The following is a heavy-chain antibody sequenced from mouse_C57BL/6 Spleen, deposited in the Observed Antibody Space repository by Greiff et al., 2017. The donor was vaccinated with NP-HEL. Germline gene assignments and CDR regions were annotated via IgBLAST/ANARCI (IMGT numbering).Heavy chain of an antibody. CDR1: GFTFTDYG. CDR3: ASIYPFAY. CDR2: ISSGSSTI. V-gene: IGHV5-17*01. J-gene: IGHJ3*01. Sequence: EVKLMESGRGLVQPGESLTLSCAASGFTFTDYGMHWVRQAPEKGLEWLAYISSGSSTIYYAAIVKGRFTISRDNAKNTLLLQMTSLRSEDTAMYYCASIYPFAYWGQGTLVTVSA.